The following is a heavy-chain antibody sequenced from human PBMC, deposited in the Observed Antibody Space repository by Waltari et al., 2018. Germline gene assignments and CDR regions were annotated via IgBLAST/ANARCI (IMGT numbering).Heavy chain of an antibody. D-gene: IGHD2-2*02. CDR2: TRNKENSYST. V-gene: IGHV3-72*01. CDR1: GFTFRDHY. J-gene: IGHJ6*02. CDR3: VRSYTASPMDV. Sequence: EVQLVASGGDLVHPGGSLRLSCAGSGFTFRDHYIAWVRQAPGKGLEWLGLTRNKENSYSTVYAASVKGRFTISRDDSKNLAYLQMNSLRIEDTAIYYCVRSYTASPMDVWGQGTTVTVSS.